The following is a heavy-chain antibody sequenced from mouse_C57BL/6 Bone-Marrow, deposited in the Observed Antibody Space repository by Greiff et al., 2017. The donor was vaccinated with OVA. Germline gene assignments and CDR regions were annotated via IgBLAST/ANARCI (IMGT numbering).Heavy chain of an antibody. J-gene: IGHJ2*01. CDR1: GYTFTSSW. CDR3: ARGGQLRPLYVDY. Sequence: VQLLQPGAELVKPGASVKFSCKASGYTFTSSWMHWVKQRPGQGLEWIGLLHPNSGRNSYNEHFKSKATLSVDKSSITAYMQLSSLTSEDSAVYYCARGGQLRPLYVDYWGQGTTLTVSS. V-gene: IGHV1-64*01. CDR2: LHPNSGRN. D-gene: IGHD3-2*02.